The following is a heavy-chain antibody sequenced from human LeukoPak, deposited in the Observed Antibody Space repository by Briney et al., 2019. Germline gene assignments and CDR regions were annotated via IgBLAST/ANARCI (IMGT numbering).Heavy chain of an antibody. CDR1: SGSLSAYY. CDR3: ARIDISGYPYYYYYYMDV. D-gene: IGHD3-22*01. J-gene: IGHJ6*03. Sequence: PPETLSLTFSVSSGSLSAYYWNWIRHPPGKGLEWIGYIYYSGSTNYEPSLNSRVTMSVDTSKDQFSLKLSSVTAEDTAVYYCARIDISGYPYYYYYYMDVWGKGTTVTVSS. V-gene: IGHV4-59*01. CDR2: IYYSGST.